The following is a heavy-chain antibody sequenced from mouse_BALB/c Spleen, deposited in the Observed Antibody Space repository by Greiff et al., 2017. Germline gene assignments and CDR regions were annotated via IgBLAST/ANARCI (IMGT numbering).Heavy chain of an antibody. CDR2: IDPETGGT. Sequence: QVQLQQSGAELVRPGASVTLSCKASGYTFTDYEMHWVKQTPVHGLEWIGAIDPETGGTAYKQKFKGKATLTADNSSSTAYMELRSLTSEDAAVYYCTRWERRAPYCDYWGQGTTLTVSS. CDR3: TRWERRAPYCDY. V-gene: IGHV1-15*01. J-gene: IGHJ2*01. CDR1: GYTFTDYE. D-gene: IGHD2-12*01.